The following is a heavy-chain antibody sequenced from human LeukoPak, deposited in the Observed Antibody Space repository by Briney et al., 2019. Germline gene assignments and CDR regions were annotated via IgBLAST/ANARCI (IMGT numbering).Heavy chain of an antibody. J-gene: IGHJ4*02. V-gene: IGHV1-69*13. D-gene: IGHD6-6*01. CDR2: IIPIFGTA. CDR1: GGTFSSYA. CDR3: ARKHLYSSSLDY. Sequence: SVKVSCKASGGTFSSYAISWVRQAPGQGLEWMGGIIPIFGTANYAQKFQGRVTITADESTSTAYMELSSLRSEDTAVYYCARKHLYSSSLDYWGQGTLVTVSS.